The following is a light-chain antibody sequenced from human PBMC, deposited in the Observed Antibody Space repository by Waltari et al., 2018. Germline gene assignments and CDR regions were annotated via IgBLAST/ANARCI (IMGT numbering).Light chain of an antibody. V-gene: IGLV2-14*03. CDR2: DVS. CDR3: TSYTSRHSLV. Sequence: QSALTQPASVSGSPGQSLTISCTGTSRNVGDYDWVSWYQHHPGKAPKVVIFDVSYRPSGVANRFSGSKSGNTASLTISGLQAEDEADYYCTSYTSRHSLVFGTGTKVTVL. J-gene: IGLJ1*01. CDR1: SRNVGDYDW.